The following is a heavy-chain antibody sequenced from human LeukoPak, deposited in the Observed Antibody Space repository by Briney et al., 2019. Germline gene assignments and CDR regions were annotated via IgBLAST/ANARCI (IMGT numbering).Heavy chain of an antibody. CDR2: INGGGDSA. CDR1: GFTFSSYT. J-gene: IGHJ6*02. CDR3: ARGNYYNMDV. V-gene: IGHV3-23*01. Sequence: GGSLRLSCIASGFTFSSYTMSWVRRAPGKGLEWVSSINGGGDSATYADSVKGRFTISRDNAKNTLYLQMNSLRAEDTAVYYCARGNYYNMDVWGQGTTVTVSS.